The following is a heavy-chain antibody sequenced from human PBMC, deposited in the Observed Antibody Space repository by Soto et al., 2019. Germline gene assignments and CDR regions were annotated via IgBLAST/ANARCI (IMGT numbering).Heavy chain of an antibody. CDR2: IWYDGSNK. D-gene: IGHD2-15*01. CDR3: ARDYSGGSSAPDY. Sequence: AGGSLRLSCAASGFTFSSYGMHWVRQAPGKGLEWVAVIWYDGSNKYYADSVKGRFTISRDNSKNTLYLQMNSLRADDTAVYYCARDYSGGSSAPDYWGQGTLVTVSS. V-gene: IGHV3-33*01. CDR1: GFTFSSYG. J-gene: IGHJ4*02.